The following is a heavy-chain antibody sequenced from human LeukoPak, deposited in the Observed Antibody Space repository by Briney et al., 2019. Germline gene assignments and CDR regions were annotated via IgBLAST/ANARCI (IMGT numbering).Heavy chain of an antibody. Sequence: GGSLRLSCAASGFTFSSYWMHWVRQAPGKGLVWVSRINTDGSSTSYADSVKGRFTISRDNARNTLYLQMNSLRVEDTAIYYCARDRAESNWTNHTLFDSWGQGTPVTVSS. CDR1: GFTFSSYW. CDR3: ARDRAESNWTNHTLFDS. CDR2: INTDGSST. V-gene: IGHV3-74*01. J-gene: IGHJ4*02. D-gene: IGHD1/OR15-1a*01.